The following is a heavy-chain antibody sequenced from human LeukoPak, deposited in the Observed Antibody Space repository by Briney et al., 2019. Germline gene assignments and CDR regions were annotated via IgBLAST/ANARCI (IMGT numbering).Heavy chain of an antibody. CDR3: ARGRVSSSTWYSTYYYFFYMDF. CDR1: GYSISSGYY. CDR2: VDHTGST. J-gene: IGHJ6*03. V-gene: IGHV4-61*03. Sequence: PSETLSLTCTVSGYSISSGYYWDWIRQPPGKGLEWIGYVDHTGSTKFNPSLNGRVSISRDTSNNFFSLRLRSVTVADTAVYFCARGRVSSSTWYSTYYYFFYMDFWGKGTTVTVSS. D-gene: IGHD4-11*01.